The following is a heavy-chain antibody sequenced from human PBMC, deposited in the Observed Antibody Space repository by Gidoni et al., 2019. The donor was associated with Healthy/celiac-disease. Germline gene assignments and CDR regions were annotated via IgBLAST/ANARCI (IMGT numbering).Heavy chain of an antibody. CDR3: ARGKSPWEPLGAFDI. J-gene: IGHJ3*02. CDR2: TRNKANSYTT. V-gene: IGHV3-72*01. CDR1: GFTFSDHY. Sequence: EVQLVESGGGLVQPGGSLRLSCAASGFTFSDHYMDWVRQAPGKGLEWVGRTRNKANSYTTEYAASVKGRFTISRDDSKNSLYLQMNSLKTEDTAVYYCARGKSPWEPLGAFDIWGQGTMVTVSS. D-gene: IGHD1-26*01.